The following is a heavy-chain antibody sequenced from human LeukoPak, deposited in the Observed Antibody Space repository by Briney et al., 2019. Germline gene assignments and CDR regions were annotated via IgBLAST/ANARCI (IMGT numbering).Heavy chain of an antibody. CDR3: ARDGGNPNRYYYGMDV. CDR2: IWYDGSNK. J-gene: IGHJ6*02. D-gene: IGHD1-14*01. V-gene: IGHV3-33*01. Sequence: GRSLRLSCAASGFIFSYYGMHWVRQAPGKGLEWVAVIWYDGSNKYYADSVKGRFTISRDNSKNTLYLQMNSLRAEDTAVYYCARDGGNPNRYYYGMDVWGQGTTVTVSS. CDR1: GFIFSYYG.